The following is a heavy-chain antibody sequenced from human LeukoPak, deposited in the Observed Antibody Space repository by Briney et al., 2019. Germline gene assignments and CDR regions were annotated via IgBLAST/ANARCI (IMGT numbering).Heavy chain of an antibody. CDR1: GYSISSGYY. Sequence: WETLSLICSVSGYSISSGYYWGWVRQPTGQGLEWIGTVYHSGSTYYNPSLRSRVTISIETSKNQFSLKLRSVTAADTAVYYCAREIYYGSGRYYFDYWGQGTLVTVSS. V-gene: IGHV4-38-2*02. CDR2: VYHSGST. J-gene: IGHJ4*02. D-gene: IGHD3-10*01. CDR3: AREIYYGSGRYYFDY.